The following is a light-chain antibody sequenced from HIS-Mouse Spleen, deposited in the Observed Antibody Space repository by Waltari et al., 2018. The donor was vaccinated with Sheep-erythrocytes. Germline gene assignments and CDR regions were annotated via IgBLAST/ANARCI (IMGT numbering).Light chain of an antibody. CDR3: SSYAGSNNYV. J-gene: IGLJ1*01. CDR2: EVS. CDR1: SSDVGGYNY. Sequence: QSALTQPPSASGSPGQSVTISCTGTSSDVGGYNYVSWYQQHPGKAPKLMIYEVSKRPSGVHVRFSGSKSGNTASLTVSGLQAEDEADYYCSSYAGSNNYVFGTGTKVTVL. V-gene: IGLV2-8*01.